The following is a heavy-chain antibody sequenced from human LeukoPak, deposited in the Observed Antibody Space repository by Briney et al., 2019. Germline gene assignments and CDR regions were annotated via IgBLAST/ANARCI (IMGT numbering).Heavy chain of an antibody. D-gene: IGHD2/OR15-2a*01. V-gene: IGHV4-39*07. CDR1: GGSISSSYYY. CDR2: IYYSGST. Sequence: PSETLSLTCTVSGGSISSSYYYWGWIRQPPGKGLEWIGSIYYSGSTYYNPSLKSRVTISVDTSKNQFSLKLSSVTAADTAVYYCARNSYYYYGMDVWGQGTTVTVSS. J-gene: IGHJ6*02. CDR3: ARNSYYYYGMDV.